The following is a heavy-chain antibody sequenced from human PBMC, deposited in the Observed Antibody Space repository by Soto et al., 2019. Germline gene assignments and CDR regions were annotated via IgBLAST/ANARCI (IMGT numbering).Heavy chain of an antibody. D-gene: IGHD2-15*01. V-gene: IGHV3-21*01. Sequence: GGSLRHSCAASGFTFISYNMSWVRQAPGKGLEWVASIGSSNTYIYYADSVKGRFTISRDNAKNSLYLQMNSLRAEDTAVYYCAREALYCSGGSCHVPFDYWGQGTLVTVSS. CDR3: AREALYCSGGSCHVPFDY. CDR2: IGSSNTYI. CDR1: GFTFISYN. J-gene: IGHJ4*02.